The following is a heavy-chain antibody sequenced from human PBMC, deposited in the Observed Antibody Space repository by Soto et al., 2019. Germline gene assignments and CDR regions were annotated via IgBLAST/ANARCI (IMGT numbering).Heavy chain of an antibody. CDR1: GDPVSSGSYY. Sequence: SETLSLTCPVSGDPVSSGSYYWTWVRQHPGKGLEWIGDIYHTGSTYYNPSLQSRLIMSIDTSKNQFSLHLFSVTAADTAVYFCAAKLGTTHYFDFWGQGSLVTVSS. J-gene: IGHJ4*02. V-gene: IGHV4-31*03. CDR2: IYHTGST. D-gene: IGHD7-27*01. CDR3: AAKLGTTHYFDF.